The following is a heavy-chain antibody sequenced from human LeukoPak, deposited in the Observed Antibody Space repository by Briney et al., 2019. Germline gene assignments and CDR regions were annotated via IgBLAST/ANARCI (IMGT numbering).Heavy chain of an antibody. D-gene: IGHD1-14*01. CDR3: ADSRGSGWFDP. V-gene: IGHV4-34*01. Sequence: PSETLSLTCAVYGGSFSGYYWSWIRQPPGKGLEWIGEINHSGSTNYNPSLKSRVTISVDTSKNQFSLKLSSVTAADTAVYYCADSRGSGWFDPWGQGTLVTVS. J-gene: IGHJ5*02. CDR2: INHSGST. CDR1: GGSFSGYY.